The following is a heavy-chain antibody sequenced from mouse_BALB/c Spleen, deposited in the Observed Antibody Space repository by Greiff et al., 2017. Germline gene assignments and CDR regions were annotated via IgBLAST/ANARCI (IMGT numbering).Heavy chain of an antibody. CDR2: IYPGSGST. V-gene: IGHV1S22*01. Sequence: LQQPGSELVRPGASVKLSCKASGYTFTSYWMHWVKQRPGQGLEWIGNIYPGSGSTNYDEKFKSKATLTVDTSSSTAYMQLSSLTSEDSAVYYCTRGGNPWFAYWGQGTLVTVAA. D-gene: IGHD2-1*01. CDR1: GYTFTSYW. J-gene: IGHJ3*01. CDR3: TRGGNPWFAY.